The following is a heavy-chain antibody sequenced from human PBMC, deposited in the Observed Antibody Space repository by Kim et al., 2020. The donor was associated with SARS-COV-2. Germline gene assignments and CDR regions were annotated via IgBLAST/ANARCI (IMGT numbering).Heavy chain of an antibody. J-gene: IGHJ4*02. CDR3: TTDFPTDYGSGIHLPIDY. Sequence: GGSLRLSCAASGFTFSNAWMSWVRQAPGKGLEWVGRIKSKTDGGTTDYAAPVKGRFTISRDDSKNTLYLQMNSLKTEDTAVYYCTTDFPTDYGSGIHLPIDYWGQGTLVTVSS. D-gene: IGHD3-10*01. CDR2: IKSKTDGGTT. V-gene: IGHV3-15*01. CDR1: GFTFSNAW.